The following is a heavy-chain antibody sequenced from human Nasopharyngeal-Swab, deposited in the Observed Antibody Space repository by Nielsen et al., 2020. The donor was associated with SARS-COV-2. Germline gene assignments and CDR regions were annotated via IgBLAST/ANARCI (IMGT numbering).Heavy chain of an antibody. CDR2: IRYDGSNK. CDR1: GFTFSGSA. J-gene: IGHJ4*02. V-gene: IGHV3-30*02. CDR3: AKDAGGYSSS. D-gene: IGHD6-13*01. Sequence: GESLKISCAASGFTFSGSAMHWVRQAPGKGLEWVAFIRYDGSNKYYADSVKGRFTISRDNSKNTLYLQMNSLRAEDTAVYYCAKDAGGYSSSWGQGTLVTVSS.